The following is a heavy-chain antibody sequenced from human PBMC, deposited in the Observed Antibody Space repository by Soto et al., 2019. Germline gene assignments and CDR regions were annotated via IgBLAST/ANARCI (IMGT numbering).Heavy chain of an antibody. J-gene: IGHJ4*02. V-gene: IGHV3-30*18. D-gene: IGHD6-19*01. CDR2: ISYDGSNK. Sequence: QVQLVESGGGVVQPGRSLRLSCAASGFTFSSYGMHWVRQAPGKGLEWVAVISYDGSNKYYADSVKGRFTISRDNSKNTLYLQMNSLRAEDTAVYYCAKDLVAVDGTFDYWGQGTLVTVSS. CDR3: AKDLVAVDGTFDY. CDR1: GFTFSSYG.